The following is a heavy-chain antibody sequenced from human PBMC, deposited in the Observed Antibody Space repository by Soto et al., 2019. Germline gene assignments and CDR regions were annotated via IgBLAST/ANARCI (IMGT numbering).Heavy chain of an antibody. J-gene: IGHJ6*02. V-gene: IGHV1-69*01. CDR1: GGTFNEYA. D-gene: IGHD3-10*01. Sequence: QVLLVQSGPEVKKPGSSVKLSCKASGGTFNEYAINWVRQATGKGLEWMGGMIPTFGTGNHAQKFQGRVTITADESTTTADIELNSRLSEDTAIYYCASFDGTLVRGGWASPCEMAVWGQGTTVIVSS. CDR3: ASFDGTLVRGGWASPCEMAV. CDR2: MIPTFGTG.